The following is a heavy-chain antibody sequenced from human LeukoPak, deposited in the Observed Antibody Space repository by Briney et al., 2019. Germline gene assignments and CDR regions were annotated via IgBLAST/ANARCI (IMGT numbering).Heavy chain of an antibody. CDR3: ATSSGELLGREFDY. CDR1: GYTFTSYG. D-gene: IGHD1-26*01. Sequence: GASVKVSCKASGYTFTSYGISWVRQAPGQGLEWMGGFDPEDGETIYAEKFQGRVTMTEDTSIETAYMELSSLRSEDTAVYYCATSSGELLGREFDYWGQGTLVTVSS. V-gene: IGHV1-24*01. J-gene: IGHJ4*02. CDR2: FDPEDGET.